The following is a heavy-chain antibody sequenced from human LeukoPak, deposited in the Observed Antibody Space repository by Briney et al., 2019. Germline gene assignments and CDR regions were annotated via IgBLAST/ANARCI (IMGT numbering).Heavy chain of an antibody. CDR2: ISAYNGNT. D-gene: IGHD3-22*01. J-gene: IGHJ4*02. Sequence: ASVKVSRKASGYTFTSYGISWVRQAPGQGLEWMGWISAYNGNTNYAQKLQGRVTMTTDTSTSTAYMELRSLRSDDTAVYYCARAYYDSSGYPPGGYWGQGTLVTVSS. CDR3: ARAYYDSSGYPPGGY. V-gene: IGHV1-18*01. CDR1: GYTFTSYG.